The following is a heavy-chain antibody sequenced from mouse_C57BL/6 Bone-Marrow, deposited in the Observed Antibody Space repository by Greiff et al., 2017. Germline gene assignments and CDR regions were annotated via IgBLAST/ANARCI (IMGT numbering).Heavy chain of an antibody. CDR3: ARAPMTTVVATDY. J-gene: IGHJ2*01. CDR2: INPNYGTT. D-gene: IGHD1-1*01. Sequence: EVQPQQSGPELVKPGASVTISCKASGYSFTDYNMNWVKQSNGKSLWWIGVINPNYGTTSSNQQFKGKATLTVDQSSSTAYIQLNSLTSEDSAVYYCARAPMTTVVATDYWGQGTTLTVSS. CDR1: GYSFTDYN. V-gene: IGHV1-39*01.